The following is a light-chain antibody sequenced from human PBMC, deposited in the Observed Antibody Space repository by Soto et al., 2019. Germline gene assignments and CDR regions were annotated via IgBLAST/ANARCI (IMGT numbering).Light chain of an antibody. Sequence: QSALTQPASVSGSPGQSITISCTGTSSDVGGYNYVSWYQQHPGKAPKLMIYEVSNRPSGVSNRFSGSNSGNTASLTISGLQAEDDADYYCSSYTSSSTLVFGTGTKVTVL. CDR1: SSDVGGYNY. V-gene: IGLV2-14*01. J-gene: IGLJ1*01. CDR3: SSYTSSSTLV. CDR2: EVS.